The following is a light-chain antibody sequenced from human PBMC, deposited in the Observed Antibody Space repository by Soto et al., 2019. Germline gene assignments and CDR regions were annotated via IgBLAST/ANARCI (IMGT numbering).Light chain of an antibody. CDR1: QSISSD. V-gene: IGKV3-15*01. J-gene: IGKJ2*01. CDR3: QQYNNWPRT. CDR2: GAS. Sequence: ETVMTQSPATLSVSPGERATLSCRASQSISSDLAWYLHKPGQAPRLLIYGASTTATGIPVRFSGSGSGTEFTLTISSLQSEDFAVYYCQQYNNWPRTFGQGTKLEIK.